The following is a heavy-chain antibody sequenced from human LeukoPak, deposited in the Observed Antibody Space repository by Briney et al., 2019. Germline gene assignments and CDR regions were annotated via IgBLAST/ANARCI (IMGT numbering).Heavy chain of an antibody. CDR2: IYYSGST. D-gene: IGHD2-2*01. CDR1: GGSISSSSYY. V-gene: IGHV4-39*07. J-gene: IGHJ4*02. CDR3: ARLSGFYCSSTSCYGIDY. Sequence: SETLSLTCTVSGGSISSSSYYWGWIRQPPGKGLEWIGSIYYSGSTYYNPSLKSRVTISVDTTKNQFSLKLTSVTAADTAVYYCARLSGFYCSSTSCYGIDYWGQGTLVTVSS.